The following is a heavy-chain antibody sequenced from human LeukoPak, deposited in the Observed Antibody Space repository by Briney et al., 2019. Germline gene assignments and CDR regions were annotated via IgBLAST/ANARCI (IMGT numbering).Heavy chain of an antibody. CDR3: ARHLSKFRIQLWFPMTRASDAFDI. D-gene: IGHD5-18*01. J-gene: IGHJ3*02. Sequence: GESLKISCKGSGYSFTSYWIGWVRQRPGKGLEWMGSIYPCYSETRYSPSCQGQVTLSADKSISTAYPQSSSLKASDTAMYYCARHLSKFRIQLWFPMTRASDAFDIWGQRKMVTVSS. V-gene: IGHV5-51*01. CDR2: IYPCYSET. CDR1: GYSFTSYW.